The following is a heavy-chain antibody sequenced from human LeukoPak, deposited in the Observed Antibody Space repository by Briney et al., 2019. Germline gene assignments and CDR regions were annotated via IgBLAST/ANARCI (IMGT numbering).Heavy chain of an antibody. V-gene: IGHV5-51*01. D-gene: IGHD1-26*01. CDR3: ARVVVGSYWDFDY. CDR1: GYSFPSYW. Sequence: GESLKISCKGSGYSFPSYWIGWGRPMPGKGLGLMGVIDPFDSDTKYSPSFQGRVTISAHKSITTAYLHWSSLKAADTAMYYCARVVVGSYWDFDYWGQGTLVTASS. J-gene: IGHJ4*02. CDR2: IDPFDSDT.